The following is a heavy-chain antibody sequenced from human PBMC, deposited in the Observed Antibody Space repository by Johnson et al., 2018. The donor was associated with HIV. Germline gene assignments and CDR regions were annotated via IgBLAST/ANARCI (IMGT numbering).Heavy chain of an antibody. D-gene: IGHD6-13*01. V-gene: IGHV3-48*04. Sequence: EMQLVESGGGVVQPGRSLRLSCAASGFTFSSYAMHWVRQAPGKGLEWVSYISSSGSTIYYADSVKGRFTISRDNAKNSLYLQMNSLRAEDTAVYYCAREIIAAADDIWGQGTMVTVSS. CDR1: GFTFSSYA. CDR2: ISSSGSTI. J-gene: IGHJ3*02. CDR3: AREIIAAADDI.